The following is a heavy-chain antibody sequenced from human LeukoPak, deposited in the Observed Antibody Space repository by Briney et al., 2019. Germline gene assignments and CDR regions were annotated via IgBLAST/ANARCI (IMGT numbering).Heavy chain of an antibody. Sequence: GGYLRLSCAGSGFTCSNAWRHWVRQAPGKGREWVGRIKSKTDGGTTDYAAPLKCRFTISIDDSKNTLYLQMNSVKTEDTAVYYCSTTYYYDSSEGYWGQGTLVTVSS. D-gene: IGHD3-22*01. J-gene: IGHJ4*02. CDR1: GFTCSNAW. CDR2: IKSKTDGGTT. V-gene: IGHV3-15*07. CDR3: STTYYYDSSEGY.